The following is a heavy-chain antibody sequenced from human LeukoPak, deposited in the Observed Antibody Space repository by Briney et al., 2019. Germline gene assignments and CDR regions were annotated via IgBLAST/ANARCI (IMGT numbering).Heavy chain of an antibody. CDR2: IYYSGST. V-gene: IGHV4-39*01. CDR3: ATLAGYYDSGGHDY. Sequence: SETLSLTCTVSGGSISSSSYYWGWIRQPPGKGLEWIGSIYYSGSTYYNPSLKSRVTISVETSKNQFSLKLSSVTAADTAVYYWATLAGYYDSGGHDYWGQGPLATAPS. CDR1: GGSISSSSYY. J-gene: IGHJ4*02. D-gene: IGHD3-22*01.